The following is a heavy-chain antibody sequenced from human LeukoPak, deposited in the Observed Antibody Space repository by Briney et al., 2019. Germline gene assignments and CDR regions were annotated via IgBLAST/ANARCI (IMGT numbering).Heavy chain of an antibody. CDR3: ARVGWDLPIDY. CDR1: RNTFTGHY. D-gene: IGHD4-23*01. CDR2: INPYSGDT. J-gene: IGHJ4*02. Sequence: ASVKVSCKASRNTFTGHYIHWVRRAPGQGLEWMGWINPYSGDTNYAQKFQGGVTMTRDMSISTVYMDLSRLRSDDSAVYYCARVGWDLPIDYWGQGPLVSVCS. V-gene: IGHV1-2*02.